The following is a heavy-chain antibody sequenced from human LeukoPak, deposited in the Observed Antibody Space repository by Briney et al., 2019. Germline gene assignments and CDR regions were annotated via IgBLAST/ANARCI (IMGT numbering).Heavy chain of an antibody. CDR3: AKDRRGYYDSSGYFDY. J-gene: IGHJ4*02. V-gene: IGHV3-30*18. CDR2: ISYDGSKK. D-gene: IGHD3-22*01. CDR1: GFTFSNYG. Sequence: PTGGSLRLSCAASGFTFSNYGMHWVRQAPGKGLEWVAIISYDGSKKYYADSVKGRFTISRDNSKNTLYLQMNSLRAEDTAVYYCAKDRRGYYDSSGYFDYWGQGTLVTVSS.